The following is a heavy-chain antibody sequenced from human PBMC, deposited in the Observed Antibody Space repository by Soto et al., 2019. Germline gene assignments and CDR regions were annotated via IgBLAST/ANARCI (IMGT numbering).Heavy chain of an antibody. V-gene: IGHV3-23*01. D-gene: IGHD3-9*01. J-gene: IGHJ4*02. CDR2: ISGSGGST. CDR3: AKEMRSTYFPLDY. Sequence: EAQLLESGGGLVRPGGSLRLSCAAFGFRLSDYAITWVHQAAGKGLEWVSTISGSGGSTYYADSFKGRFTISSDHSRSTVYRQMNGLRVDDTAVYYCAKEMRSTYFPLDYWGQGTLVTVSS. CDR1: GFRLSDYA.